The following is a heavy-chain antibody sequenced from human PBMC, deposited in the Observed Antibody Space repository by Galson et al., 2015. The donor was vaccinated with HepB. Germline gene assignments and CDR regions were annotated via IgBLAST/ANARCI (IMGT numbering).Heavy chain of an antibody. J-gene: IGHJ4*02. V-gene: IGHV3-30*18. CDR2: MSKRGNSI. D-gene: IGHD6-19*01. Sequence: SLRLSCAASGFIFSDFSMHWVRQAPGKGLEWVAVMSKRGNSINYADSMKGRFTISRDNSKNTVYLQMHDLRHKDTALYFCVKEHRSGWPNRDSWGPGTLVIVSS. CDR3: VKEHRSGWPNRDS. CDR1: GFIFSDFS.